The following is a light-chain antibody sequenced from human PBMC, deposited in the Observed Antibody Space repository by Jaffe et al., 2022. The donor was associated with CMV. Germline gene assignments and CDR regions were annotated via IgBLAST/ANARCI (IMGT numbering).Light chain of an antibody. Sequence: DIQMTQSPSSLSASVGDRVTITCRASQHIARHLSWFQVKAGRAPHLLIYGASSLHTGVPSRFSGSGSGRVFTLTISGVQREDVSTYFCQQTYSRPPITFGQGTRLEI. V-gene: IGKV1-39*01. CDR1: QHIARH. J-gene: IGKJ5*01. CDR3: QQTYSRPPIT. CDR2: GAS.